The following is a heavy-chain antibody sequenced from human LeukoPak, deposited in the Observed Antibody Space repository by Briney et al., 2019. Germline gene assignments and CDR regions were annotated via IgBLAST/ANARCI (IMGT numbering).Heavy chain of an antibody. Sequence: PGGSLRLSCAASGFTFSSYSMNWVRQAPGKGLEWVSYISSSSSTIYYADSVKGRFTISRDNAKNSLYLQMNSLRAEGTAVYYCATRPLKLNYDFWSGPHPYYMDVWGKGTTVTGSS. CDR2: ISSSSSTI. CDR1: GFTFSSYS. D-gene: IGHD3-3*01. CDR3: ATRPLKLNYDFWSGPHPYYMDV. J-gene: IGHJ6*03. V-gene: IGHV3-48*01.